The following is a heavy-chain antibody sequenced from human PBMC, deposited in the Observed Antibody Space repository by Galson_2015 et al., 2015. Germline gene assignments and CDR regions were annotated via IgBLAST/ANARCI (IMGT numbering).Heavy chain of an antibody. CDR3: TTDSSYYASSGYFYGAFDI. CDR2: IKSKTDGGTT. J-gene: IGHJ3*02. CDR1: GFTFSNAW. D-gene: IGHD3-22*01. Sequence: SLRLSCAASGFTFSNAWMSWVRQAPGKGLEWVGRIKSKTDGGTTDYAAPVKGRFTISRDDSKNTLYLQMNSLKTEDTAVYYCTTDSSYYASSGYFYGAFDIWGKATMVTVAS. V-gene: IGHV3-15*01.